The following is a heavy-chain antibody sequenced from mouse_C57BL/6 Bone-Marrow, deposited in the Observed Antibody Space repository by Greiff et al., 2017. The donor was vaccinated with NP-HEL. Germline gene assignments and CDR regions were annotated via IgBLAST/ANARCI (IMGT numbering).Heavy chain of an antibody. CDR2: IRSKSSNYAT. CDR1: GFTFNTYA. Sequence: EVQGVESGGGLVQPKGSLKLSCAASGFTFNTYAMHWVRQAPGKGLEWVARIRSKSSNYATYYADSVIVRFTISRDDSQSMLYLQMNNLNTEDTDMYYCVRNELRDVYAMYYWGQGTSVTVSS. D-gene: IGHD2-4*01. CDR3: VRNELRDVYAMYY. V-gene: IGHV10-3*01. J-gene: IGHJ4*01.